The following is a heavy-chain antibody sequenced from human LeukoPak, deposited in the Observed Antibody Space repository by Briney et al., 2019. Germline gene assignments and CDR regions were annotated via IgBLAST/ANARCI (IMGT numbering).Heavy chain of an antibody. D-gene: IGHD2-15*01. CDR1: GVSVSDYY. Sequence: PSETLSLTCAVSGVSVSDYYWSWIRQSPEKGLEWIGEISPGGYTTYNPSLRSRVTISVDTSENQLSLNVTSVSAADTAVYYCAGIRCGRSQASCYNHWAQGSLVTVSS. V-gene: IGHV4-34*01. CDR2: ISPGGYT. CDR3: AGIRCGRSQASCYNH. J-gene: IGHJ5*02.